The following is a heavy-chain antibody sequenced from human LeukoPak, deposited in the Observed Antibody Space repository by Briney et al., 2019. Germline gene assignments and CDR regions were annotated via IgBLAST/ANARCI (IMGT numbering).Heavy chain of an antibody. CDR3: ARERQWLDL. J-gene: IGHJ5*02. CDR1: GLTFSIYW. D-gene: IGHD6-19*01. V-gene: IGHV3-7*01. CDR2: IRQDGSEK. Sequence: PGGSLRLSCAASGLTFSIYWMTWVRQAPGKGLEWVANIRQDGSEKYYVDSVRGRFTISRDNAKNSLYLQMNSLRAEDTAVYYCARERQWLDLGGQGTLVTVSS.